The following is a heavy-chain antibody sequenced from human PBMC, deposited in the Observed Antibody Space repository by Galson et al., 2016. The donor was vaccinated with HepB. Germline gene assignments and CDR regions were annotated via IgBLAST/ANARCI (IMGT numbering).Heavy chain of an antibody. D-gene: IGHD3-10*01. J-gene: IGHJ5*02. V-gene: IGHV3-30*03. CDR1: GFTFSSYG. CDR3: ARSYYYGSGSNWFDP. CDR2: ISYDESNK. Sequence: SLRLSCAASGFTFSSYGMHWVRQAPGKGLEGVAFISYDESNKYYEDSVKGRFTISRDNSKNTLSRQMNSLGAEDTATYSCARSYYYGSGSNWFDPWGQGTLVTVSS.